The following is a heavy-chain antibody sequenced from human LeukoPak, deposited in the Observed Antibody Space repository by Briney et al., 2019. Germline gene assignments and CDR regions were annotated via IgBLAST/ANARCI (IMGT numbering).Heavy chain of an antibody. V-gene: IGHV1-2*06. Sequence: ASVKVSCKASGYTCTGYYMHWVRQAPGQGLEWMGRINPNSGGTNYAQKFQGRVTMTRDTSISTAYMELSRLRSDDTAVYYCASWAEMIFGVVTPDYWGQGTLVTVSS. CDR2: INPNSGGT. CDR1: GYTCTGYY. D-gene: IGHD3-3*01. J-gene: IGHJ4*02. CDR3: ASWAEMIFGVVTPDY.